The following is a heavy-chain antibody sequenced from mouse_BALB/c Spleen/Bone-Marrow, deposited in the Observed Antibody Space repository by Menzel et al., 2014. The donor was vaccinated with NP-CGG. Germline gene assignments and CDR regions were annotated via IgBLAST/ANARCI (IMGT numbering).Heavy chain of an antibody. D-gene: IGHD2-4*01. Sequence: VQVVESGPGLVAPSQNLSITCTVSGFSLTNYGVHWIRRPPGKGLEWLGIIWAGGSTNYNSALMSRLSISKDNSKSQVFFKMNSLQTDDTTIYYCATYDYDGRFDYWGQGTTLTVSS. CDR3: ATYDYDGRFDY. V-gene: IGHV2-9*02. CDR1: GFSLTNYG. CDR2: IWAGGST. J-gene: IGHJ2*01.